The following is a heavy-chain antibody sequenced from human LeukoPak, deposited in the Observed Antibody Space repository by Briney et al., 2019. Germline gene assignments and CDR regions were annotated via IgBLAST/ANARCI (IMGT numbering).Heavy chain of an antibody. CDR2: INHSGST. Sequence: PSETLSLTCAVYGGSFSGYYWSWIRQPPGKGLEWIGEINHSGSTNYNPSLKSRVTISVDTSKNQFSLKLSAVTAADTAVYYCARHGGITMYAFDIWGQGTMVTVSS. J-gene: IGHJ3*02. V-gene: IGHV4-34*01. D-gene: IGHD3-10*02. CDR3: ARHGGITMYAFDI. CDR1: GGSFSGYY.